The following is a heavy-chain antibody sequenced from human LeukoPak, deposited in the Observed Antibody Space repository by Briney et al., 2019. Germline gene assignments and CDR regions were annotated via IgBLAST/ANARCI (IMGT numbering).Heavy chain of an antibody. D-gene: IGHD4-23*01. CDR2: FNPITGST. CDR3: ARDGPGTSTPATNYFDY. J-gene: IGHJ4*02. V-gene: IGHV1-46*01. CDR1: GYTFRVYY. Sequence: ASVKVSCKTSGYTFRVYYIHWVRQAPGQGLEWVGIFNPITGSTTFAPNFQGRVTMTGDTPTSTVYMEVTNLRSEDTAIYYCARDGPGTSTPATNYFDYWGQGTLVTVSS.